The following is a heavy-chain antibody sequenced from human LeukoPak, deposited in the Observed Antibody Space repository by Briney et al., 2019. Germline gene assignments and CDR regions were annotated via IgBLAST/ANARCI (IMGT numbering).Heavy chain of an antibody. J-gene: IGHJ4*02. CDR3: AKVPGGWRVPYFDY. V-gene: IGHV3-23*01. Sequence: GGSLRLSCAASGFTFSSYGMSWVRQAPGKGLEWVSAIGGSGGSTYYADSVKGRFTISRDNSKNTLYLQMNSLRAEDTAVYYCAKVPGGWRVPYFDYWGQGTLVTVSS. CDR1: GFTFSSYG. D-gene: IGHD6-19*01. CDR2: IGGSGGST.